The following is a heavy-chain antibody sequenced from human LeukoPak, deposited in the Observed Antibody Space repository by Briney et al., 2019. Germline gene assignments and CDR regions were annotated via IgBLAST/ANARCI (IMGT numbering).Heavy chain of an antibody. D-gene: IGHD5-18*01. CDR1: GGSISSYY. CDR2: IYYSGST. CDR3: ARGGNTAMGTGYYGMDV. J-gene: IGHJ6*02. V-gene: IGHV4-59*01. Sequence: PSETLSLTCTVSGGSISSYYWSWIRQPPGRGLEWIGYIYYSGSTNYNPSLKSRVTISVDTSKNQFSLKLSSVTAADTAVYYCARGGNTAMGTGYYGMDVWGQGTTVTVSS.